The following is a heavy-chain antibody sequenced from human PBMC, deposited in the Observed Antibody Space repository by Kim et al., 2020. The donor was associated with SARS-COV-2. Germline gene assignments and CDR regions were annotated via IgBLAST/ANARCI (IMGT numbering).Heavy chain of an antibody. J-gene: IGHJ6*02. D-gene: IGHD6-19*01. Sequence: GGSLRLSCSASGFIFNSYAMHWVRQAPGKGVEYVSAVSSDGDGTYYAESVKGRFTVSRDNSKYMVYLQMTSLRTEDTAVYYCVKDRQQWLRPPYYYGMDVWGQGTTVTVSS. CDR3: VKDRQQWLRPPYYYGMDV. CDR1: GFIFNSYA. CDR2: VSSDGDGT. V-gene: IGHV3-64D*09.